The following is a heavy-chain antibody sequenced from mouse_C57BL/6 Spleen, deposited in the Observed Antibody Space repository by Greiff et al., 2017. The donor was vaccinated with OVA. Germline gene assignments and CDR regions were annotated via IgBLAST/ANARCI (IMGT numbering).Heavy chain of an antibody. CDR1: GFSLTSYG. V-gene: IGHV2-2*01. D-gene: IGHD2-5*01. CDR2: IWSGGST. Sequence: VKVVESGPGLVQPSQSLSITCTVSGFSLTSYGVHWVRQSPGKGLEWLGVIWSGGSTDYNAAFISRLSISKDNSKSQVFFKMNSLQADDTAIYYCARRGYSNYYWYFDVWGTGTTVTVSS. CDR3: ARRGYSNYYWYFDV. J-gene: IGHJ1*03.